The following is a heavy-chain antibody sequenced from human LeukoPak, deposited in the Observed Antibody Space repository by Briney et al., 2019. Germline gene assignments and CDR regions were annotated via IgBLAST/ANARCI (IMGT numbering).Heavy chain of an antibody. V-gene: IGHV4-4*09. J-gene: IGHJ6*03. CDR1: GGSVSLYY. Sequence: PSETLSLTCTVSGGSVSLYYWSWIRQPPGKGLEWIGYIYTSGSTGYNPSLSSRVTISIDTSKNQFSLRLSSVTAADTAVYYCARHLYSSSRYYYYYYMDVWGKGTTVTVSS. CDR3: ARHLYSSSRYYYYYYMDV. CDR2: IYTSGST. D-gene: IGHD6-6*01.